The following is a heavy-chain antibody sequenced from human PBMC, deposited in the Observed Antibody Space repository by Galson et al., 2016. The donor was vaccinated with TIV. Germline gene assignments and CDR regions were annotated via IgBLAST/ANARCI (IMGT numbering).Heavy chain of an antibody. Sequence: SLRLSCAVSAFTFSNFAMSWVRQAPGKGLEWVSAISGRGDRTYYADSVKGRFTISRDNSKNSLYLQMNSLRAEDTAVYYCARYLRSSNFDYWGQGTLVTVSS. CDR3: ARYLRSSNFDY. CDR2: ISGRGDRT. CDR1: AFTFSNFA. J-gene: IGHJ4*02. D-gene: IGHD2-15*01. V-gene: IGHV3-23*01.